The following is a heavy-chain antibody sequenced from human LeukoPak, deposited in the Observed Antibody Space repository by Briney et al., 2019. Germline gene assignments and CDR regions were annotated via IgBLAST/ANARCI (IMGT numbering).Heavy chain of an antibody. V-gene: IGHV1-2*02. J-gene: IGHJ4*02. CDR1: GYTFTGYY. CDR2: INPNSGGT. CDR3: AREFDGIAARHPMGY. D-gene: IGHD6-6*01. Sequence: GASVKVSCKASGYTFTGYYLHWVRQAPGQGLEWMGWINPNSGGTNYAQKFQGRVTMTRDTSTSTAYMELSRLRSDDTAVYYCAREFDGIAARHPMGYWGQGTLVTVSS.